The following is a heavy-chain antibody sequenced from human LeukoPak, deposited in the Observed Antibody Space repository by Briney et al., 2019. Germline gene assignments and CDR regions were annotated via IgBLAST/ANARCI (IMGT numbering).Heavy chain of an antibody. CDR2: ISSSSSYI. J-gene: IGHJ4*02. CDR3: ARDLVIRWSSEGFFDY. Sequence: GGSLRLSCAASGFTFSSYSMNWVRQAPGKGLEWVSSISSSSSYIYYADSVKGRFTISRDNAKNSLYLQMNSLRAEDTAVYYCARDLVIRWSSEGFFDYWGQGTLVSVSS. D-gene: IGHD4-23*01. CDR1: GFTFSSYS. V-gene: IGHV3-21*01.